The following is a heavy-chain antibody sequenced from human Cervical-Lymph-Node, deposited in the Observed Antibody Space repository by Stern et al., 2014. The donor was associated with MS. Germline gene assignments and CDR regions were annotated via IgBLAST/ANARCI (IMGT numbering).Heavy chain of an antibody. J-gene: IGHJ4*02. D-gene: IGHD5-12*01. CDR1: GYTFTTYG. Sequence: DQLVESGAEVKKSGASVKVSCKASGYTFTTYGISWVRQAPGQGLEWMGWISTYNGNTNYAQKLQGRVTMTTDTSTSTAYMELRSLRSDDTAVYYCARAGRVGYSDSENYFDYWGQGTLVTVSS. CDR3: ARAGRVGYSDSENYFDY. CDR2: ISTYNGNT. V-gene: IGHV1-18*01.